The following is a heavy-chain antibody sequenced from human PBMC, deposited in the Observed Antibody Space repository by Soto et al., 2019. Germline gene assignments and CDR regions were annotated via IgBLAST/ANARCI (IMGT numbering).Heavy chain of an antibody. V-gene: IGHV3-33*01. Sequence: QVQLVESGGGVVQPGRSLRLSCAASGFTFSSYGMHWVRQAPGKGLEWVAVIWYDGSNKYYADSVKGRFTISRDNSKNTLYLQMNSLRAEDTAVYYCARDPITRGMDVWGQGTTVTVSS. CDR2: IWYDGSNK. J-gene: IGHJ6*02. CDR1: GFTFSSYG. CDR3: ARDPITRGMDV. D-gene: IGHD3-3*01.